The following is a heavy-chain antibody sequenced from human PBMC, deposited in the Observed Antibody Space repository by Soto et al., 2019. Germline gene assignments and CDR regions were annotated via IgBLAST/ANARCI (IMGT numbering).Heavy chain of an antibody. V-gene: IGHV1-18*01. D-gene: IGHD3-3*01. CDR3: ARARGLRFLEWPPGY. J-gene: IGHJ4*02. Sequence: ASVKVSCKASGYTFTSYGISWVRQAPGQGLEWMGWISAYNGNTNYAQKLQGRVTMTTDTSTSTAYMELRSLRSDDTAVYYSARARGLRFLEWPPGYWGQGTLVTVSS. CDR1: GYTFTSYG. CDR2: ISAYNGNT.